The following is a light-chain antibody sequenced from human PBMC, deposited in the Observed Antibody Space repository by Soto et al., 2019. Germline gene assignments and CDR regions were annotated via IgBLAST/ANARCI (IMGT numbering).Light chain of an antibody. Sequence: QSVLTQPASVSGSPGQSITISCTGTSSDVGAYNYVTWYQQHPGKAPKPMIFDVSNRPSEISNRFSGSKSGNTASLTISGLQAEDEADYYCRSYTSSNTLLFGGGTKLTVL. V-gene: IGLV2-14*03. CDR1: SSDVGAYNY. CDR2: DVS. CDR3: RSYTSSNTLL. J-gene: IGLJ2*01.